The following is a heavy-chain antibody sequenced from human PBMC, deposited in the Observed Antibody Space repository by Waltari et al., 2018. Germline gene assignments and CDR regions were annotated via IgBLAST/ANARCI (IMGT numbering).Heavy chain of an antibody. V-gene: IGHV5-51*01. CDR2: IYPGDSDT. Sequence: EVQLLQSGAEVKKPGESLKISCKGSGYIFTSYWIGWVRQRPGKGLEWMGIIYPGDSDTRYSPSFQGQVTISADKSISTAYLQWSSLKASDTAMYYCARHRGRGIAATTLGYWGQGTLVTVSS. CDR3: ARHRGRGIAATTLGY. CDR1: GYIFTSYW. J-gene: IGHJ4*02. D-gene: IGHD6-13*01.